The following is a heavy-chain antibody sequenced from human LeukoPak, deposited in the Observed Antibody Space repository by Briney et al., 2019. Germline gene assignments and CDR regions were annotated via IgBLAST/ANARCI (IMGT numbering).Heavy chain of an antibody. CDR2: IYHSGST. Sequence: PSETLSLTCAVSGGSISSGGYSWSWIRQPPGKGLEWIGYIYHSGSTYYNPSLKSRVTLSVDRSKNQFSLKLSSVTAADTAVYYCARASGPAFDYWGQGTQVTVSS. CDR3: ARASGPAFDY. CDR1: GGSISSGGYS. J-gene: IGHJ4*02. V-gene: IGHV4-30-2*01.